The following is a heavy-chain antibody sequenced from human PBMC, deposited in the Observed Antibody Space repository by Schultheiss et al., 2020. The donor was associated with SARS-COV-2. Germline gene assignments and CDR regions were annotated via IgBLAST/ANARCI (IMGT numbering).Heavy chain of an antibody. CDR2: IYPDDSDT. CDR3: ARPDYDYLTGKYYGLNV. D-gene: IGHD3-9*01. Sequence: GGSLRLSCKGSGYKFASQWIGWVRQMPGKGLEWMGIIYPDDSDTRYSPSFQGQVTISADKSINTAYLQWSSLKASDTAVYYCARPDYDYLTGKYYGLNVWGQGTTVTVSS. V-gene: IGHV5-51*01. J-gene: IGHJ6*02. CDR1: GYKFASQW.